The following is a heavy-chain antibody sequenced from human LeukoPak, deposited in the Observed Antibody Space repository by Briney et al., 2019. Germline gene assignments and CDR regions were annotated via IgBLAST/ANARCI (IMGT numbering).Heavy chain of an antibody. D-gene: IGHD3-10*01. CDR1: GYTFTSYY. J-gene: IGHJ3*02. CDR3: AASRITMVRGVILFRAFDI. V-gene: IGHV1-46*01. CDR2: INPTGGST. Sequence: ASVKVSCKASGYTFTSYYMHWVRQAPGQGLEWMGLINPTGGSTGYAQKFQERVTITRDMSTSTAYMELSSLRSEDTAVYYCAASRITMVRGVILFRAFDIWGQGTMVTVSS.